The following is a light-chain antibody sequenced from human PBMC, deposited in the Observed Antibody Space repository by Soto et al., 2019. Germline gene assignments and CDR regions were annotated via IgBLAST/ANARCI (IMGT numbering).Light chain of an antibody. CDR1: SSNIGAGYE. CDR3: QAYDSSLSGYV. J-gene: IGLJ1*01. CDR2: ENN. Sequence: QSVLTQPPSVSEAPGQRVTISCTGSSSNIGAGYEAHWYQQVPGTAPKLLIYENNNRPSGVPDRYSGSKSGTSASLASTGLQAEDEAEYYFQAYDSSLSGYVFGTGTQLTVL. V-gene: IGLV1-40*01.